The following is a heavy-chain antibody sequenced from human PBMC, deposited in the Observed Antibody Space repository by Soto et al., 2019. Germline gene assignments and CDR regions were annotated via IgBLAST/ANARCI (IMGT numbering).Heavy chain of an antibody. J-gene: IGHJ4*02. CDR2: IIPIFGTA. V-gene: IGHV1-69*01. CDR1: GGTFSSYA. Sequence: QVQLVQSGAEVKKPGSSVKVSCKASGGTFSSYAISWVRQAPGQGLEWMGGIIPIFGTANYAQKFQGRVTITADESTSIAYMELSSLRSEDTAVYYCARRSIVGARWGYYFDYWGQGTLVTVSS. D-gene: IGHD1-26*01. CDR3: ARRSIVGARWGYYFDY.